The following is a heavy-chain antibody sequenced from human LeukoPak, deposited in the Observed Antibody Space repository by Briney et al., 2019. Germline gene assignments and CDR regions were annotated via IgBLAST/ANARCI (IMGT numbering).Heavy chain of an antibody. CDR2: INHSGST. CDR3: ARGRGRVGATRSYYYYMDV. CDR1: GGSFSGYY. Sequence: RASETLSLTCAVYGGSFSGYYWSWIRQSPGKGLEWIGEINHSGSTNYNPSLKTRVTISVATSKNHFSLKLSSVTAADTAVYYCARGRGRVGATRSYYYYMDVWGKGTTVTISS. D-gene: IGHD1-26*01. J-gene: IGHJ6*03. V-gene: IGHV4-34*01.